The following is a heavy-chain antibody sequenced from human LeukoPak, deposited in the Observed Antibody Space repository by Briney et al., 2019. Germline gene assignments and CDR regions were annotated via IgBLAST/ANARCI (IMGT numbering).Heavy chain of an antibody. V-gene: IGHV3-30-3*01. D-gene: IGHD2-2*01. CDR2: ISYDGSNK. J-gene: IGHJ4*02. Sequence: GGSLRLSCAASGFTFSSYAMHWVRQAPGKGLEWVAVISYDGSNKYYADSVKGRFTISRDNSKNTLYLQMNSLRAEDTAVYYCANVYCSSTSCPDYWGQGTLVTVSS. CDR3: ANVYCSSTSCPDY. CDR1: GFTFSSYA.